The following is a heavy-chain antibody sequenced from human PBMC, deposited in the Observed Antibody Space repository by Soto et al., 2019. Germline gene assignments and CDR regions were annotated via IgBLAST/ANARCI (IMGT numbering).Heavy chain of an antibody. CDR3: VSTSEWSVLDN. J-gene: IGHJ4*02. D-gene: IGHD3-3*01. CDR2: IYYSGYSGTT. V-gene: IGHV4-39*01. CDR1: GGSISSSSYY. Sequence: QLQLQESGPGLVKPSETLSLKCTVSGGSISSSSYYWGWIRQPPGKGLEWIGNIYYSGYSGTTYYNTSLKSRLTISVDTSNNQFSLKLSSVTAADTAVYFCVSTSEWSVLDNWGQGTLVIVSS.